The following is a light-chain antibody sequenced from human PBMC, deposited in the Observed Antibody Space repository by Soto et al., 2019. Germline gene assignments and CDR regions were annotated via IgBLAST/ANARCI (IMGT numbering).Light chain of an antibody. CDR3: CSSGGSPTYV. CDR2: EVN. V-gene: IGLV2-23*02. Sequence: QSVLTQPASVSGSPGQSITISCTGTSSNVGSYKLVSWYQQHPGKAPKLMIFEVNKRPSGVSNRFSGSKSGNTASLTISGLKVEDEADYYCCSSGGSPTYVFGTGTKGTAL. CDR1: SSNVGSYKL. J-gene: IGLJ1*01.